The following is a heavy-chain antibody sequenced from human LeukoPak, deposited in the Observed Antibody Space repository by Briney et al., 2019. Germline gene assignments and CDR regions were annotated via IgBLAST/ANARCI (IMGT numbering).Heavy chain of an antibody. Sequence: PSETLSLTCAVYGGSFSGYYWSWIRQPPGKGLEWIGYIYYSGSTNYNPSLKSRVTISVDTSKNQFSLKLSSVTAADTAVYYCARDRVPQVWGQGTLVTVSS. CDR2: IYYSGST. CDR3: ARDRVPQV. CDR1: GGSFSGYY. J-gene: IGHJ4*02. D-gene: IGHD3-10*01. V-gene: IGHV4-59*01.